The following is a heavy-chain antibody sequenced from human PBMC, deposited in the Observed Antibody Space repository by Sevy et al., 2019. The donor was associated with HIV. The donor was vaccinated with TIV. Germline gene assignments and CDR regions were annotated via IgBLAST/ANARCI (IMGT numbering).Heavy chain of an antibody. CDR1: EFSLSTIGVA. J-gene: IGHJ4*02. CDR3: AHRQPLYRGSRLDYFDY. CDR2: IYWDDHK. Sequence: SGPTLVKPTQPLTLTCTFSEFSLSTIGVAVGWIRQPPGRALEWLALIYWDDHKVYSPSLKSRLTITKDTSKNQVVLTLPNVNPVDTATYSCAHRQPLYRGSRLDYFDYWGQGILVTVSS. V-gene: IGHV2-5*02. D-gene: IGHD3-16*02.